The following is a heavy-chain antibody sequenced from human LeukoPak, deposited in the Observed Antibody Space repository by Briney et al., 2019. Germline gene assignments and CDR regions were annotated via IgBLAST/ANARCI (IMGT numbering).Heavy chain of an antibody. J-gene: IGHJ4*02. CDR3: ARAVAQYYFDY. CDR1: GFTFSSYS. CDR2: ISSSGSTI. D-gene: IGHD6-19*01. V-gene: IGHV3-48*04. Sequence: GGSLRLSCAASGFTFSSYSMNWIRQAPGKGLEWVSYISSSGSTIYYADSVKGRSTISRDNAKNSLYLQMNSLRAEDTAVYYCARAVAQYYFDYWGQGTLVTVSS.